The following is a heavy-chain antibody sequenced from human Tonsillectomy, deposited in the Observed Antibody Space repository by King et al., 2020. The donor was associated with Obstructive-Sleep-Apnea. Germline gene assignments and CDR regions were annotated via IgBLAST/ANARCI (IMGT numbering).Heavy chain of an antibody. CDR1: GGSISSYY. Sequence: VQLQESGPGLVKPSETLSLTCTVSGGSISSYYWSWIRQPPGKGLEWIGYIYYSGSTNYNPSLKSRVTISVDTSKNQFSLKLSSVTAADTAVYYCARHGTADARFYYYYGMDVWGQGTTVTVSS. D-gene: IGHD1-1*01. CDR2: IYYSGST. J-gene: IGHJ6*02. CDR3: ARHGTADARFYYYYGMDV. V-gene: IGHV4-59*08.